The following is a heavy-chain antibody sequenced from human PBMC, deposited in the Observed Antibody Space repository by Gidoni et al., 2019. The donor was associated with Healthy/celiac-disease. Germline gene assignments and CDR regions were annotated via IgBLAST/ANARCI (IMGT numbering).Heavy chain of an antibody. CDR2: VYYSWRT. CDR3: ARPRGGVVAATKYLDY. D-gene: IGHD2-15*01. V-gene: IGHV4-39*01. CDR1: GGSICTSTYY. J-gene: IGHJ4*02. Sequence: QLHPQESGPALVTPPESLSPTCTHPGGSICTSTYYWGWIRQAPGKGLEWSGSVYYSWRTCYNPPRKRRVTISGEASKDQLSRKLRCVTAVDTAVDYCARPRGGVVAATKYLDYWGQGTLVTVSS.